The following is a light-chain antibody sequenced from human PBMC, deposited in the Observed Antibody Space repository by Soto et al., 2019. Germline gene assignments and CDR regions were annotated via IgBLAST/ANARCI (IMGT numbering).Light chain of an antibody. V-gene: IGLV1-51*01. CDR3: GSYSSTDTPFV. CDR2: EVT. J-gene: IGLJ1*01. CDR1: SSNIGGNS. Sequence: QSVLTQPPSVSAAPGQKVTISCSGSSSNIGGNSVSWYQQLPGTAPKLLIYEVTNRPSGISDRFSGSKSVNTASLTISGLQAEDESDYYCGSYSSTDTPFVFGTGTKVTVL.